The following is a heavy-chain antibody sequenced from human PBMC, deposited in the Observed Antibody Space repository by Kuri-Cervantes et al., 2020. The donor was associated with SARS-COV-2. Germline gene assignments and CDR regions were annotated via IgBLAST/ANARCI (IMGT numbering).Heavy chain of an antibody. CDR2: IFHSGTA. V-gene: IGHV4-30-2*01. D-gene: IGHD3-3*01. CDR3: ARATLTMNFDY. J-gene: IGHJ4*02. CDR1: GGSISNGGYS. Sequence: LRLSCAVSGGSISNGGYSWIWIRQPPGKGLEYIGYIFHSGTAYYNPSLKSRVAMSADRSKNQFSLNLRSVTAADTAVYYCARATLTMNFDYWGPGALVTVYS.